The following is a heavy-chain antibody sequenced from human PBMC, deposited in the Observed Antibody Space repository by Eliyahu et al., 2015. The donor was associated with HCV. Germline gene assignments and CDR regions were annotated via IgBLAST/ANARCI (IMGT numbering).Heavy chain of an antibody. CDR1: GFSLNTSGVG. V-gene: IGHV2-5*04. Sequence: QITLKESGPTLVKPTQTLTLTCTFSGFSLNTSGVGVGWIRQPPGKALEWLAVIYWDDDKHYSPSLKSRLTITKETSKNQVVLTLTNVDPVDTGTYYCVQYDSRGWSSWFDPWGQGTLVTVSS. CDR3: VQYDSRGWSSWFDP. D-gene: IGHD3-22*01. CDR2: IYWDDDK. J-gene: IGHJ5*02.